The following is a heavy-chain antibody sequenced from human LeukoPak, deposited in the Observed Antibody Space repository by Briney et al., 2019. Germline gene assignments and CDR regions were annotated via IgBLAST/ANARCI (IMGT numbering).Heavy chain of an antibody. D-gene: IGHD3-16*02. V-gene: IGHV3-23*01. CDR2: ISGETNNT. Sequence: GGSLRLSCVASGLTFSNSAMTWVRQGPGKGLEWVSSISGETNNTYYSDSVKGRFTVSRDNSKNTVFLQMNDLSIEDTAIYNFAKRYPDGGFDPWARGTLVTFS. J-gene: IGHJ5*02. CDR1: GLTFSNSA. CDR3: AKRYPDGGFDP.